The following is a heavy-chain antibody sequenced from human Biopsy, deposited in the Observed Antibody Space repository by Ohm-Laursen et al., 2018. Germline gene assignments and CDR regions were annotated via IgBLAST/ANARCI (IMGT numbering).Heavy chain of an antibody. V-gene: IGHV3-33*01. D-gene: IGHD3-9*01. CDR2: MWSDGINK. CDR3: ARDDDTTGHYMILNH. CDR1: GFAFSYYG. Sequence: LSLTCATSGFAFSYYGLHWVRQAPGKGLQWVAVMWSDGINKNYADSVKGRFTVSRDNSNNVLYLQMSSLRDEDSAVYYCARDDDTTGHYMILNHWGQGTLVTVSS. J-gene: IGHJ5*02.